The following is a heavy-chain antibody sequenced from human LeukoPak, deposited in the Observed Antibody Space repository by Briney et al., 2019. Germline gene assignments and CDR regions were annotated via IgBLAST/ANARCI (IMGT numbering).Heavy chain of an antibody. CDR1: GFIFSDYS. CDR2: IGSGSDGI. V-gene: IGHV3-48*01. CDR3: AREIPVRIAADC. D-gene: IGHD2-15*01. Sequence: PGGSLRLSCAASGFIFSDYSMNWVRQAPGKGLEWVSYIGSGSDGIQYADSVKGRFTISRDNGENLLFLELKSLRGEDTAVYFCAREIPVRIAADCWGQGTLVTVSS. J-gene: IGHJ4*02.